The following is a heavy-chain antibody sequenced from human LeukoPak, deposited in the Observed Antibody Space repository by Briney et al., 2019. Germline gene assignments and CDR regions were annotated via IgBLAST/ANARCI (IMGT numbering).Heavy chain of an antibody. Sequence: SETLSLTCTVSGGSISSSSYYWGWIRQPPGKGLEWIGSIYYSGSTYYNPSLKSRATISVDTSKNQFSLKLSSVTAADTAVYYCARIGYAAFDIWGQGTMVTVSS. D-gene: IGHD5-12*01. J-gene: IGHJ3*02. CDR2: IYYSGST. CDR3: ARIGYAAFDI. V-gene: IGHV4-39*01. CDR1: GGSISSSSYY.